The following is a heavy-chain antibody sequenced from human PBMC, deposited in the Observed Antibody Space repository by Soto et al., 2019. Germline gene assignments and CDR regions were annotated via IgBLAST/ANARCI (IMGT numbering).Heavy chain of an antibody. CDR3: AKGPSWEESELPRCDY. CDR1: GFTFSSFS. CDR2: ISGSGVST. Sequence: GGSLRLSCAACGFTFSSFSISWVRQAPGKGLEWVSAISGSGVSTYYADSVKGRFTISRDNSKNTLYLQMNSLRAEDTAIYYWAKGPSWEESELPRCDYWGQGTL. J-gene: IGHJ4*02. D-gene: IGHD1-26*01. V-gene: IGHV3-23*01.